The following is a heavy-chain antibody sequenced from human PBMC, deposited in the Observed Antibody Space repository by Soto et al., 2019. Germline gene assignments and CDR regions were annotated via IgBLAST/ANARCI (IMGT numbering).Heavy chain of an antibody. Sequence: ASVKVSCKVSGYTLTELSMHWVHQPPGKGLEWMGGFDPEDAETIYARRFQGRVTMTEDTSADTAYMELSSLRSEDTAVYYCAAGVVPYGMDVWGQGTTVTVSS. V-gene: IGHV1-24*01. D-gene: IGHD2-15*01. CDR3: AAGVVPYGMDV. J-gene: IGHJ6*02. CDR2: FDPEDAET. CDR1: GYTLTELS.